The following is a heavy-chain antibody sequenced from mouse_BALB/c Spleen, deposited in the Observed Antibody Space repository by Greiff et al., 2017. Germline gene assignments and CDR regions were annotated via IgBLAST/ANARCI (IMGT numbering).Heavy chain of an antibody. V-gene: IGHV5-17*02. Sequence: EVQVVESGGGLVQPGGSRKLSCAASGFTFSSFGMHWVRQAPEKGLEWVAYISSGSSTIYYADTVKGRFTISRDNPKNTLFLQMTSLRSEDTAMYYCARWGDVGTWFAYWGQGTLVTVSA. D-gene: IGHD3-1*01. CDR1: GFTFSSFG. CDR2: ISSGSSTI. J-gene: IGHJ3*01. CDR3: ARWGDVGTWFAY.